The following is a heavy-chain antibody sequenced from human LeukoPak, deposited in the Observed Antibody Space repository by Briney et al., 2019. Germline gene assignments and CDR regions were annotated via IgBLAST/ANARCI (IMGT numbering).Heavy chain of an antibody. D-gene: IGHD2-2*01. CDR1: GYTFTTYA. CDR2: INTNTGNP. Sequence: ASVKVSCKASGYTFTTYALNWVRQAPGQGLEWMGWINTNTGNPTYAQGFTGRFVFSLDTSVNTAYLQISSLKAEDTAMYYCARVQGYCSVTSCYPHYWGQGTLVTVSS. CDR3: ARVQGYCSVTSCYPHY. J-gene: IGHJ4*02. V-gene: IGHV7-4-1*02.